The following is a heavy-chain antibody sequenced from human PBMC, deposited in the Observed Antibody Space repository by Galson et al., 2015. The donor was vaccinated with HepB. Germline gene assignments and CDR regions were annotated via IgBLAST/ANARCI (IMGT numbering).Heavy chain of an antibody. CDR3: ARDGIAVAGTKYYFDY. CDR2: ISYDGSNK. V-gene: IGHV3-30-3*01. CDR1: GFTFSSYA. J-gene: IGHJ4*02. Sequence: SLRLSCAASGFTFSSYAMHWVRQAPGKGLEWVAVISYDGSNKYYADSVKGRFTISRDNSKNTLYLQMNSLRAEDTAVYYCARDGIAVAGTKYYFDYWGQGTLVTVSS. D-gene: IGHD6-19*01.